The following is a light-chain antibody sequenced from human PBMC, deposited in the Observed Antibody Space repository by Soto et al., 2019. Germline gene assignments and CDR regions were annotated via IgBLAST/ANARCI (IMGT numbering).Light chain of an antibody. CDR1: QSISSD. CDR3: HHYGNSPQT. J-gene: IGKJ1*01. V-gene: IGKV3-15*01. Sequence: EIVMTQSPATLSVSPGERATLSCRASQSISSDVAWYQQKPGQAPRLLIYDASTRATGIPARFSGSGSGTDFTLTISRLEPEDFAVYYCHHYGNSPQTFGQGTKVDIK. CDR2: DAS.